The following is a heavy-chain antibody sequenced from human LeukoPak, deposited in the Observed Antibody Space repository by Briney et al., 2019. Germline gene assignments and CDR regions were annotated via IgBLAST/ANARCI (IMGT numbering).Heavy chain of an antibody. D-gene: IGHD3-16*01. V-gene: IGHV1-69*01. CDR2: IIPIFGTA. CDR1: GGTFSSYA. CDR3: ARDEGPNSPQFD. Sequence: GSSVKVSCKASGGTFSSYAISWVQQAPGQGLEWMGGIIPIFGTANYARKFQGRVTITADESTSTAYMELSSLRSEDTAVYYCARDEGPNSPQFDWGQGTLVTVSS. J-gene: IGHJ4*02.